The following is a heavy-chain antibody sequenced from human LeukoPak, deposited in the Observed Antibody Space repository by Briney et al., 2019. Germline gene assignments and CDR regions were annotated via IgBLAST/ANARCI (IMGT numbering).Heavy chain of an antibody. Sequence: GGFLRLSCAASGFTISSYWMHWVRQAPGKGLEWVANIKQDGSEKYYVDSVKGRFTISRDNAKNSLYLQMNSLRAEDTAVYYCARRHFDYWGQGTLVTVSS. CDR3: ARRHFDY. J-gene: IGHJ4*02. V-gene: IGHV3-7*03. CDR1: GFTISSYW. CDR2: IKQDGSEK.